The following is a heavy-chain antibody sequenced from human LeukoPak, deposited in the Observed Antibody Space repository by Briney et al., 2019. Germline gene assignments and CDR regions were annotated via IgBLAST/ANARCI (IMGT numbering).Heavy chain of an antibody. CDR1: GGPMGSYY. D-gene: IGHD6-13*01. V-gene: IGHV4-4*07. CDR2: IYTSGSI. CDR3: ARDTSSSFDWYFDL. Sequence: PSETLSLTCTVSGGPMGSYYWSWFRQPAGKGLEWIGRIYTSGSINYNPSLKSRVTMSVDTSKNQFSLKLSSVTAADTAVYYCARDTSSSFDWYFDLWGRGTLVTVSS. J-gene: IGHJ2*01.